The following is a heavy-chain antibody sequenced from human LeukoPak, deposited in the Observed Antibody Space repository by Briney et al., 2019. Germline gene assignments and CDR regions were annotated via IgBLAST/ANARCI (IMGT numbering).Heavy chain of an antibody. CDR2: VGSSGHYT. J-gene: IGHJ4*02. CDR3: ARDGSYCSGGSCYDY. D-gene: IGHD2-15*01. CDR1: GFAFSDFH. Sequence: PGGSLRLSCAASGFAFSDFHMSWIRQAPEKGLEWVSYVGSSGHYTNYADSVKGRFTISRDNAKNSLYLQMNSLRAEDTAVYYCARDGSYCSGGSCYDYWGQGTLVTVSS. V-gene: IGHV3-11*05.